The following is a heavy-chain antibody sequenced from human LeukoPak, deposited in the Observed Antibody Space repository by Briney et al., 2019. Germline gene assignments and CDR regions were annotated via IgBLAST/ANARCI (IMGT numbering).Heavy chain of an antibody. D-gene: IGHD2-2*01. CDR2: ISSTSSAI. V-gene: IGHV3-48*04. J-gene: IGHJ6*03. CDR1: GFTFSSYS. Sequence: GSLRLSCAASGFTFSSYSMNWVRQAPGKGLEWLSYISSTSSAIYYADSLKGRFTISRDNAKNSLYLQMNSLRAEDTAVYYCARGLMPHSDYYYYYMDVWGKGTTVTVSS. CDR3: ARGLMPHSDYYYYYMDV.